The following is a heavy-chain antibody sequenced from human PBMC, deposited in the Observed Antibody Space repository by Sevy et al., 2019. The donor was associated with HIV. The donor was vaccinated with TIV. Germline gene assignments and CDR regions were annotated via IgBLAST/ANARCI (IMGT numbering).Heavy chain of an antibody. Sequence: GGSLRLSCAASGFTFSSYAMSWVRQAPGKGLEWGSGISGSGGSKYYADSVKGRFTISSDNSKNTLNLKMNSLRAEDTAVYYCAKVGDYYDSSGYFDYWGQGTLVTVSS. D-gene: IGHD3-22*01. CDR2: ISGSGGSK. CDR3: AKVGDYYDSSGYFDY. CDR1: GFTFSSYA. J-gene: IGHJ4*02. V-gene: IGHV3-23*01.